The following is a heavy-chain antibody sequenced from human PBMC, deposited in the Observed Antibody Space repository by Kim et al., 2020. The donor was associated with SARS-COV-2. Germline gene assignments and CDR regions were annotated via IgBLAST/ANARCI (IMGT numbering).Heavy chain of an antibody. CDR1: GFTFSGYA. CDR2: IRSKTNSFEK. D-gene: IGHD1-1*01. Sequence: GGSLRLSCAASGFTFSGYAMHWVRQASGKGLEWVSRIRSKTNSFEKAYAATVKVRITIYNADSKHTAYLQIHKLKTADTDVYSCNSVPGTTLAFWDAFD. CDR3: NSVPGTTLAFWDAFD. J-gene: IGHJ3*02. V-gene: IGHV3-73*01.